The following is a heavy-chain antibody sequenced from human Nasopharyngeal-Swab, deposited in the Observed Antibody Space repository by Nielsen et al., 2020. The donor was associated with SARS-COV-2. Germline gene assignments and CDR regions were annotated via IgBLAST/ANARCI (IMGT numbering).Heavy chain of an antibody. V-gene: IGHV4-30-4*01. D-gene: IGHD2-2*01. CDR1: GGSISSGDYY. CDR3: ARDSRGWFDP. CDR2: IYYSGST. J-gene: IGHJ5*02. Sequence: SETLSLTYTVSGGSISSGDYYWSWIRQPPGKGLEWIGYIYYSGSTYYNPSLKSRVTISVDTSKNQFSLKLSSVTAADTAVYYCARDSRGWFDPWGQGTLVTVSS.